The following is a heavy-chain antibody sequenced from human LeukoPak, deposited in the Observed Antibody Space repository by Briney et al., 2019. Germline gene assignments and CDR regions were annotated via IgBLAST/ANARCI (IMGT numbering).Heavy chain of an antibody. D-gene: IGHD1-26*01. J-gene: IGHJ4*02. CDR3: AKDFRIVGATDLDY. Sequence: RDNSKNTLYLQMNSLRAEDTAVYYCAKDFRIVGATDLDYWGQGTLVTVSS. V-gene: IGHV3-23*01.